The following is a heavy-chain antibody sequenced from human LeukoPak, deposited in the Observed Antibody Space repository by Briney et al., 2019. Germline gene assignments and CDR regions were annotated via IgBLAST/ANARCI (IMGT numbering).Heavy chain of an antibody. J-gene: IGHJ4*02. CDR1: GFTFSSYW. D-gene: IGHD1-1*01. V-gene: IGHV3-7*01. Sequence: GGSLRLSCAASGFTFSSYWMTWVRQAPGKGLEWVANIKQDASERYYVDSVKGRFTISRDNAKNSLYLQMNSLRAEDTDVYYCATPTAGTWHFDYWGQGTLVTVSS. CDR3: ATPTAGTWHFDY. CDR2: IKQDASER.